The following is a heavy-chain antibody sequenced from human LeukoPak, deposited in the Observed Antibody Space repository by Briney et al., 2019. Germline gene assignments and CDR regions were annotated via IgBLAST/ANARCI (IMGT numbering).Heavy chain of an antibody. CDR3: ARDGGYSYGPLECYFDY. J-gene: IGHJ4*02. Sequence: PGGSLRLYCAASGFAFSSYGMHWVRQAPGKGLEWVAVIWYDGSNKYYADSVKGRFTISRDNSKNTLYLQMSSLRAEDTAVYSCARDGGYSYGPLECYFDYWGQGTLVTVSS. CDR1: GFAFSSYG. CDR2: IWYDGSNK. D-gene: IGHD5-18*01. V-gene: IGHV3-33*01.